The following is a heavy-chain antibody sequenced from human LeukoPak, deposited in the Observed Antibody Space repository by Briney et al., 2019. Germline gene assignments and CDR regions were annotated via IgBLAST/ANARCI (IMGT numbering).Heavy chain of an antibody. J-gene: IGHJ3*02. CDR2: IYYSGST. Sequence: SETLSLTCTVSGGSISSYYWSWIRQPPGKGLEWIGYIYYSGSTNYNPSLKSRVTISVDTSKNQFSLKLSSVTAADTAVYYCARGAYGGNSLGAFDIWGQGTMVTVSS. V-gene: IGHV4-59*12. CDR1: GGSISSYY. CDR3: ARGAYGGNSLGAFDI. D-gene: IGHD4-23*01.